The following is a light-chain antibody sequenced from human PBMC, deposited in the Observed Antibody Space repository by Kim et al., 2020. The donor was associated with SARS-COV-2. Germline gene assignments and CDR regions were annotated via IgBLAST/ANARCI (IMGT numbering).Light chain of an antibody. Sequence: GPSITISCSGTSTDCGAYDYVSWYQQHPGKAPKLLIYDVTGRPSGVSDRFSGSKSGNTASLTISGLQAEDEADYYCSSHTTTNTLVFGGGTKLTVL. CDR2: DVT. CDR3: SSHTTTNTLV. V-gene: IGLV2-14*03. CDR1: STDCGAYDY. J-gene: IGLJ2*01.